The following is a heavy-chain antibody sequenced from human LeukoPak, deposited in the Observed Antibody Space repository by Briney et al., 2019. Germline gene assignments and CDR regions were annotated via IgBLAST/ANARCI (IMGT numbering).Heavy chain of an antibody. J-gene: IGHJ4*02. V-gene: IGHV3-30*04. CDR3: ARDSSTYYYGSGSYGGSVGY. Sequence: GRSLRLSCAASGFTFSYYAMHWVRQAPGKGLEWVAVMSYDGNNKYYADSVKGRFTISRDNSKNTLYLQMNSLRAEDTAVYYCARDSSTYYYGSGSYGGSVGYWGQGTLVTVSS. CDR2: MSYDGNNK. CDR1: GFTFSYYA. D-gene: IGHD3-10*01.